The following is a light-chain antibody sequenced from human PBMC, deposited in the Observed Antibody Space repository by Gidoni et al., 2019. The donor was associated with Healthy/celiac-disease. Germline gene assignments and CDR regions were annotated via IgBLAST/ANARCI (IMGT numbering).Light chain of an antibody. Sequence: QSVLTQPPSASVTPGQRVTISCSGSSSTIGSNPVNWYQQLPGTAPKLRIYSNNQRPSGVPDRFSGSKSGTSAALAISGLQSEDEADYYCAAWDDSRYVFGTGTKVTVL. V-gene: IGLV1-44*01. J-gene: IGLJ1*01. CDR1: SSTIGSNP. CDR2: SNN. CDR3: AAWDDSRYV.